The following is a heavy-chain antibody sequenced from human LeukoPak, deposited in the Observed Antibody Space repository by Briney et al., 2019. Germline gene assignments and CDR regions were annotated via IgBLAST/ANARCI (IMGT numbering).Heavy chain of an antibody. CDR1: GFTFSSHA. CDR3: AKDLTPYVGASAD. D-gene: IGHD1-26*01. CDR2: ISGGGDST. Sequence: GGSLRLSCAAAGFTFSSHALSWVRQAPGKGLERVSTISGGGDSTYYADSVKGRFTFSRDNSKNTLYLQMNSLRAEDTAVYYCAKDLTPYVGASADWGQGTLVTVSS. V-gene: IGHV3-23*01. J-gene: IGHJ4*02.